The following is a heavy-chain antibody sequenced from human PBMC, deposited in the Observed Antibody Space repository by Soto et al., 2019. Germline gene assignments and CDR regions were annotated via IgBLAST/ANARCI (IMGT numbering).Heavy chain of an antibody. CDR2: ISSSSSYI. V-gene: IGHV3-21*01. CDR1: GFTFSSYS. Sequence: PGGSLRLSCAAPGFTFSSYSMNWVRQAPGKGLEWVSSISSSSSYIYYADSVKGRFTISRDNAKNSLYLQMNSLRAEDTAVYYCARAVSSSSDRNYYYMDVWGKGTTVTVSS. D-gene: IGHD6-6*01. J-gene: IGHJ6*03. CDR3: ARAVSSSSDRNYYYMDV.